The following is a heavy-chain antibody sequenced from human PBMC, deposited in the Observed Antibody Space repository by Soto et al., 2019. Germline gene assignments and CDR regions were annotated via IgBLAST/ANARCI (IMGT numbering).Heavy chain of an antibody. Sequence: GGSLRLSCAASGFTFSSYGMHRVRQAPGKGLEWVAVISYDGSNKNYADSVKGRFTISRDNSKNTLYLQMNSLRSEDTAVYYCARDRGPSSWSRYREFDYWGQGTLVTVSS. D-gene: IGHD6-13*01. CDR2: ISYDGSNK. CDR1: GFTFSSYG. CDR3: ARDRGPSSWSRYREFDY. J-gene: IGHJ4*01. V-gene: IGHV3-30*03.